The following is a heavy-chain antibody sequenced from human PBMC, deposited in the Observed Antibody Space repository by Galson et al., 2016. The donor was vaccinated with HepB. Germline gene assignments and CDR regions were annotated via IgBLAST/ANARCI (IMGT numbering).Heavy chain of an antibody. CDR3: ARDDIAAGGDDAFDI. CDR2: ISNTSDSI. J-gene: IGHJ3*02. CDR1: GFIFSSYG. V-gene: IGHV3-21*01. D-gene: IGHD6-13*01. Sequence: SLRLSCAASGFIFSSYGMNWVRQAPGKGLEWVSSISNTSDSIYYAGSVKGRFTISRDNAKNSLYLQLHTLRGEDTAVYYCARDDIAAGGDDAFDIWGQGTMVIVSS.